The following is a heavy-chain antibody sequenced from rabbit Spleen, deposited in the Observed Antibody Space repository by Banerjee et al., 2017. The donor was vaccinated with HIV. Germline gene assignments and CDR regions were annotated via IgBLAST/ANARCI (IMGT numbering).Heavy chain of an antibody. J-gene: IGHJ6*01. Sequence: QLVESGGGLVQPGGSLKLSCKASGFDFSTYSMSWVRQAPGKGLEWIEYIDPIFGITSYANWVNGRFSISSHNAQNTLFLQLNSLTAADTATYFCARDTSSSFSSYGMDLWGPGSLVTVS. CDR2: IDPIFGIT. V-gene: IGHV1S7*01. CDR1: GFDFSTYS. CDR3: ARDTSSSFSSYGMDL. D-gene: IGHD1-1*01.